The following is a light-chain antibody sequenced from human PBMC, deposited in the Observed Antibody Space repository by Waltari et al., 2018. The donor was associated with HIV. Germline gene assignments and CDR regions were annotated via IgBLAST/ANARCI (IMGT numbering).Light chain of an antibody. V-gene: IGLV2-11*01. CDR1: IIDVGCYNY. Sequence: QSALTQPRSLPRSPAQPVTISCTGTIIDVGCYNYVSCYQQHPGYSPISVIYDLLERPAGVPDRFSGSKSANTASLTISGLQADDEADYHCCSFAGSYIVFGTGTKVTVL. CDR2: DLL. J-gene: IGLJ1*01. CDR3: CSFAGSYIV.